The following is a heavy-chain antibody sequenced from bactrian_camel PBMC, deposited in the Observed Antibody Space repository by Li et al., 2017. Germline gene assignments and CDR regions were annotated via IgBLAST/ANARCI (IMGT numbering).Heavy chain of an antibody. CDR2: IRRDAST. CDR1: ISGC. Sequence: VQLVESGGGSVQAGDSLRLSCTGYISGCMAWYRQAPGKEREWVASIRRDASTLYPEAVNGRFTISQDDAKTTLYLQMNDLKPGDTAKYICAADYQWSCRMGVSTTYMYWGQGTQVTVS. J-gene: IGHJ4*01. D-gene: IGHD5*01. V-gene: IGHV3S55*01. CDR3: AADYQWSCRMGVSTTYMY.